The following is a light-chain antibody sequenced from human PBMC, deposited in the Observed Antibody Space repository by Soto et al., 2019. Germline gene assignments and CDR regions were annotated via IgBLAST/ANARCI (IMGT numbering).Light chain of an antibody. CDR1: SSDVGSNSL. J-gene: IGLJ1*01. CDR3: SSYTARGTRV. Sequence: QSALTQPASVSGSPGQSITISCTGTSSDVGSNSLVSWYQQHPGKAPRLMIYEVGNRPSGVSFRFSGSKSGNTASLTISGLQAEDEADYYCSSYTARGTRVFGTGTKLTVL. CDR2: EVG. V-gene: IGLV2-14*02.